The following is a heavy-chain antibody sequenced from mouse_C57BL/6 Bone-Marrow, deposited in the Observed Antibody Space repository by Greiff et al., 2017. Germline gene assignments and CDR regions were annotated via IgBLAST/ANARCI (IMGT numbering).Heavy chain of an antibody. CDR2: IDPANGNT. CDR1: GFNIKNTY. D-gene: IGHD1-1*01. V-gene: IGHV14-3*01. J-gene: IGHJ2*01. Sequence: HLPPSFPELVRPGASVKLSCTASGFNIKNTYMHWVKQRPEQGLEWIGRIDPANGNTKYAPKFQGKATITADTSSNTAYLQLSSLTSEDTAIYYCARSFYYYGSSYYFDYWGQGTTLTVSS. CDR3: ARSFYYYGSSYYFDY.